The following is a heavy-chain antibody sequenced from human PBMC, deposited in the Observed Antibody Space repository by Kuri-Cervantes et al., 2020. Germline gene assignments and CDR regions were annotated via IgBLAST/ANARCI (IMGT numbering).Heavy chain of an antibody. J-gene: IGHJ4*02. CDR3: ARDTYSSGWYFSGY. Sequence: SVKVSCKASGGTFSSYAISWVRQAPGQGLEWMGRIIPILGIANYAQKFQGRVTITADKSTSTAYMELSSLRSEDTAVYYCARDTYSSGWYFSGYWGQGTLVTVSS. D-gene: IGHD6-19*01. V-gene: IGHV1-69*04. CDR1: GGTFSSYA. CDR2: IIPILGIA.